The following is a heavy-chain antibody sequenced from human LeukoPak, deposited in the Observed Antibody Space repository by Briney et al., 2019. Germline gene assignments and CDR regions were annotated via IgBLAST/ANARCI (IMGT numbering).Heavy chain of an antibody. D-gene: IGHD1-1*01. V-gene: IGHV3-48*03. Sequence: GGSLRLSCAASGFTFSTYEMNWDRQAPGKGLEWVSYINSRGNTKHYSDSVRGRFTVSRDNAKNSLYLQMNSLRAEDTAMYYCARDQNWSPDWWGQGTLVTVSS. J-gene: IGHJ4*02. CDR1: GFTFSTYE. CDR3: ARDQNWSPDW. CDR2: INSRGNTK.